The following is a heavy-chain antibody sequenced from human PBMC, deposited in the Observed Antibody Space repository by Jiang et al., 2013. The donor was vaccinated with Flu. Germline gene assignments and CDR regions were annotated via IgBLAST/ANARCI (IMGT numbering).Heavy chain of an antibody. CDR1: GASIDFGTKY. V-gene: IGHV4-61*02. J-gene: IGHJ3*01. D-gene: IGHD2-2*01. CDR3: ARESTGSDTRGAFDL. CDR2: VYLTGST. Sequence: KPSQTLSLTCTVSGASIDFGTKYWTWIRQPAGKGLEYIGRVYLTGSTNYHPSLESRVTISVDMSKNQFSLKLSSVTVADTGVYYCARESTGSDTRGAFDLWGQGTMVTVSS.